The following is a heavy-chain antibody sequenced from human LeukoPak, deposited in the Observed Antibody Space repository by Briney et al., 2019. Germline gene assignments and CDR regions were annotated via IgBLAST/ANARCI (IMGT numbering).Heavy chain of an antibody. Sequence: PGGSLRLSCAASGFTFSSYAMSWVRQAPGKGLEWVSAISGSGGSTYYADSVKGRLTISRDNSKNTLYLQMNSLRAEDTAVYYCAKDRSYSSSWYAYYFDYWGQGTLVTVFS. CDR1: GFTFSSYA. CDR3: AKDRSYSSSWYAYYFDY. D-gene: IGHD6-13*01. V-gene: IGHV3-23*01. J-gene: IGHJ4*02. CDR2: ISGSGGST.